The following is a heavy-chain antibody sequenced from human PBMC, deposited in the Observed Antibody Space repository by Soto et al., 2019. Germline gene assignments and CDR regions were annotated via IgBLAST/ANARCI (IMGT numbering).Heavy chain of an antibody. CDR1: EYSFTNYW. V-gene: IGHV5-10-1*01. CDR2: IDPSDSYT. Sequence: GESLKISCKGSEYSFTNYWISWVRQMPGKGLEWMGRIDPSDSYTNYSPSFQGHVTISADKSISTAYLQWSSLKASDTAMYYCAFPYNSRAHAMDVSGQGITVTVSS. D-gene: IGHD6-13*01. J-gene: IGHJ6*02. CDR3: AFPYNSRAHAMDV.